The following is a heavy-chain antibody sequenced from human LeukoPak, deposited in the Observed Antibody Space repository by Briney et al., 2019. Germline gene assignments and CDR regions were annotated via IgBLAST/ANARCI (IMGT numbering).Heavy chain of an antibody. J-gene: IGHJ4*02. V-gene: IGHV3-23*01. Sequence: PGGSLRLSCAASGFTFSSYAMSWVRQAPGKGLEWVSAISGSGGSTYYADSAKGRFTISRDNSKNTLYLQMNSLRAEDTAVYYCAKDPPHYYGSGSYYTEIDYWGQGTLVTVSS. CDR2: ISGSGGST. CDR1: GFTFSSYA. D-gene: IGHD3-10*01. CDR3: AKDPPHYYGSGSYYTEIDY.